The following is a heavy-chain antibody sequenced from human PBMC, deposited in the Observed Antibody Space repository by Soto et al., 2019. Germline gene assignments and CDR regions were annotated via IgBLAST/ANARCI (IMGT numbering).Heavy chain of an antibody. Sequence: QITLKESGPPLVRPTQTLTLACSLSGFSLTTSGVGVGWIRQPPGKALEFLALIYWDDDTRYRPSLRTRLTITKETSKKLVVLTMTNVNPLDTARDYCVRFWSCFFATRHRDAFDLWGQVTMVTVSS. CDR2: IYWDDDT. D-gene: IGHD3-3*01. CDR3: VRFWSCFFATRHRDAFDL. V-gene: IGHV2-5*02. CDR1: GFSLTTSGVG. J-gene: IGHJ3*01.